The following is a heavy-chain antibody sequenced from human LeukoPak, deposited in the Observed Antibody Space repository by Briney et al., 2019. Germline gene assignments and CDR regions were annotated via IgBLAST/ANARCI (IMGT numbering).Heavy chain of an antibody. V-gene: IGHV1-2*02. J-gene: IGHJ4*02. D-gene: IGHD3-9*01. CDR1: GYTFTGYY. CDR2: INPNSGGT. Sequence: GASVKVSCKASGYTFTGYYMHWGRQAPGQGLEWMGWINPNSGGTNYAQKFQGRVTMTRDTSISTAYMELSRLRSDDTAVYYCARQKEDYDILTGYYGLDYWGQGTLVTVSS. CDR3: ARQKEDYDILTGYYGLDY.